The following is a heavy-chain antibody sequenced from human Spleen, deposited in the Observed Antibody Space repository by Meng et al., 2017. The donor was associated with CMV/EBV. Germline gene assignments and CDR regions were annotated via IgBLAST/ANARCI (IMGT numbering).Heavy chain of an antibody. CDR3: ARLGVSSTYFDY. J-gene: IGHJ4*02. Sequence: GGSLRLSCKGSGYTFTSFWIGWVRQMPGKGLEWMGIIYPGDSDIRYSPSFQGQVTISADKSNSTAYLQWSSLKASDSAMYYCARLGVSSTYFDYWGQATLVTVSS. CDR2: IYPGDSDI. CDR1: GYTFTSFW. D-gene: IGHD2-2*01. V-gene: IGHV5-51*01.